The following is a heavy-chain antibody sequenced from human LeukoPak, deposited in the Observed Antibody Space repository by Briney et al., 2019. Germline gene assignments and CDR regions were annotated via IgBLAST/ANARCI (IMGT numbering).Heavy chain of an antibody. CDR1: GFTVSRNY. D-gene: IGHD6-19*01. J-gene: IGHJ4*02. V-gene: IGHV3-66*02. CDR2: IYSDGST. Sequence: GGSLRLSCAASGFTVSRNYMSWVRQAPGKGPQWVSVIYSDGSTHYADSVKGRFTISRDNSKSTLYLQMNSLRAEDTAVYYCARGGSGWYAPDFWGQGPLVTVSS. CDR3: ARGGSGWYAPDF.